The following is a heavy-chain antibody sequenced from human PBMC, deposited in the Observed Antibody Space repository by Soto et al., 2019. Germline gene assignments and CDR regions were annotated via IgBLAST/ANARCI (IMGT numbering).Heavy chain of an antibody. J-gene: IGHJ5*02. CDR3: ARALGLNWFDP. V-gene: IGHV3-48*01. D-gene: IGHD5-12*01. CDR2: ISSSSSTI. CDR1: GFTFSSYS. Sequence: GGYLRLSCAASGFTFSSYSMNWVRQAPGKGLEWVSYISSSSSTIYYADSVKGRFTISRDNAKNSLYLQMNSLRAEDTAVYYCARALGLNWFDPWGQGTLVTVSS.